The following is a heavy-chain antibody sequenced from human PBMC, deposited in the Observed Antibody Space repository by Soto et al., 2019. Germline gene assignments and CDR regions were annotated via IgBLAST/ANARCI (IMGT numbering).Heavy chain of an antibody. CDR2: IYSSGES. CDR1: SDSISGLY. V-gene: IGHV4-4*07. Sequence: HVQLPASGPGLVRPSETLSLPCTVTSDSISGLYWTWIPLPAGKGLEWIGRIYSSGESNYNPSLTGLVIMSLDTSEYLFSLHLTSVAAADTSVYHCARASKSMTYFDGCSGLDYRCQANLV. CDR3: ARASKSMTYFDGCSGLDY. J-gene: IGHJ4*02. D-gene: IGHD3-9*01.